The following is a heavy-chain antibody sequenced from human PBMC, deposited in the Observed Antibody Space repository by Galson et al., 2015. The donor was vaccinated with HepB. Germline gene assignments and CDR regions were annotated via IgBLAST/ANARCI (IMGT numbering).Heavy chain of an antibody. V-gene: IGHV3-23*01. CDR2: VSGSGGIT. J-gene: IGHJ6*02. CDR3: AKGRDGSGSYRVVYGLDV. CDR1: EFTFNKYV. Sequence: SLRLSCAASEFTFNKYVMTWVRQAPGKGLEWVSGVSGSGGITRYADSVKGRFTISRDNSKNTLYLQMNNLTAEDTAVYYCAKGRDGSGSYRVVYGLDVWGQGTTVTASS. D-gene: IGHD3-10*01.